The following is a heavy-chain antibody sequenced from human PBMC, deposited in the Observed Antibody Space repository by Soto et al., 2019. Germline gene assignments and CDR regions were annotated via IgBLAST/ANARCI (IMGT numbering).Heavy chain of an antibody. V-gene: IGHV3-23*01. D-gene: IGHD3-16*01. Sequence: PGGSLRLSCAASGFTFSSYAMTWVRQAPGKGLEWVSAISGGDGSPSYADSVKGRFIISRDNSKNTLYLHMNRLRADDTAAYYCAKWHTYNYDSLAFSGFDCWGQGTQVTVSS. CDR1: GFTFSSYA. CDR3: AKWHTYNYDSLAFSGFDC. CDR2: ISGGDGSP. J-gene: IGHJ4*02.